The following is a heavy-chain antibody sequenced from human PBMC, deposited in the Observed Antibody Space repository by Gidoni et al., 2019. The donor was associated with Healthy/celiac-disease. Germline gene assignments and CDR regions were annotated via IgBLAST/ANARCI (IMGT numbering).Heavy chain of an antibody. Sequence: QVQLVESGGGVVQPGRSLRLSCAASGSTCSSYAMLGVRRAPGKGLEWVAVISYDGSNKYYADSVKGRFTISRDNSKNTLYLQMNSLRAEDTAVYYCARDRLVPAAIYSSWYSVYYYGMDVWGQGTTVTVS. CDR2: ISYDGSNK. D-gene: IGHD2-2*01. CDR3: ARDRLVPAAIYSSWYSVYYYGMDV. V-gene: IGHV3-30*04. J-gene: IGHJ6*02. CDR1: GSTCSSYA.